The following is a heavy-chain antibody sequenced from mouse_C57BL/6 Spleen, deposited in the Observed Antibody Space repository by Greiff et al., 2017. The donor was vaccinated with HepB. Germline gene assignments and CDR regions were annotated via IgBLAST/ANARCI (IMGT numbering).Heavy chain of an antibody. CDR1: GFTFSDFY. D-gene: IGHD1-1*01. CDR2: SRNKANDYTT. J-gene: IGHJ2*01. Sequence: EVKLMESGGGLVQSGRSLRLSCATSGFTFSDFYMEWVRQAPGKGLEWIAASRNKANDYTTEYSASVKGRFIVSRDTSQSILYLQMNALRAEDTAIYYCAREGYGSSLDYWGQGTTLTVSS. CDR3: AREGYGSSLDY. V-gene: IGHV7-1*01.